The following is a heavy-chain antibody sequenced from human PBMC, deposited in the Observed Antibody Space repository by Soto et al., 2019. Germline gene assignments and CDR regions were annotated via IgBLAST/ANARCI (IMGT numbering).Heavy chain of an antibody. V-gene: IGHV1-8*01. CDR3: ARSTIAARYYFDY. CDR2: MNPNSGNT. J-gene: IGHJ4*02. Sequence: ASVKVSCKASGYTFTSYDINWVRQATGQGLEWMGWMNPNSGNTGYAQKFQGRVTMTRNTSISTAYMELSSLTSEDTAVYYCARSTIAARYYFDYWGQGTLVTVSS. CDR1: GYTFTSYD. D-gene: IGHD6-13*01.